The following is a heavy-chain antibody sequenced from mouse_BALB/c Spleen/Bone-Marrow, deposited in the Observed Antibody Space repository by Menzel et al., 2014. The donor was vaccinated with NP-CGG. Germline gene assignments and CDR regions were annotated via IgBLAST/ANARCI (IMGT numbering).Heavy chain of an antibody. V-gene: IGHV1-80*01. Sequence: VQLQQSGAELVRPGSSVKISCKASGYAFSSYWMNWVKQRPGQGLVWLGQIYPGDGDTNYNGKFKGKATLTADKSSSTAYMQLSSLTSEDSAVYFCARSRGYYVDYWGQGATLTVSS. J-gene: IGHJ2*01. CDR3: ARSRGYYVDY. CDR1: GYAFSSYW. CDR2: IYPGDGDT.